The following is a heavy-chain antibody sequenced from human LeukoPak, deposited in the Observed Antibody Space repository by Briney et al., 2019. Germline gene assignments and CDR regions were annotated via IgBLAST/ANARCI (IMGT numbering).Heavy chain of an antibody. CDR3: AKDLVSHPHFDY. J-gene: IGHJ4*02. Sequence: GGSLRLSCAASGFTFSGYAMSWVRQAPGKGLEWVSAISGSGGSTYYADSVKGRFTISRDNSKNTLYLQMNSLRAEDTAVYYCAKDLVSHPHFDYWGQGTLVTVSS. V-gene: IGHV3-23*01. D-gene: IGHD3-16*01. CDR1: GFTFSGYA. CDR2: ISGSGGST.